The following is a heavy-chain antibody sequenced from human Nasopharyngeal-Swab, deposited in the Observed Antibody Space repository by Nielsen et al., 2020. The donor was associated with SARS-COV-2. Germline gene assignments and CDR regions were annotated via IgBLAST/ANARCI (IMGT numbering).Heavy chain of an antibody. CDR2: INHSGST. V-gene: IGHV4-34*01. D-gene: IGHD6-13*01. CDR3: ARGLRSSWYLIWFDP. CDR1: GRSFSGYY. J-gene: IGHJ5*02. Sequence: SQTLSLTCAVYGRSFSGYYWSWIRQPPGKGLEWIGEINHSGSTNYNPSLKSRVTISVDTSKNQFSLKLSSVTAADTAVYYCARGLRSSWYLIWFDPWGQGTLVTVSS.